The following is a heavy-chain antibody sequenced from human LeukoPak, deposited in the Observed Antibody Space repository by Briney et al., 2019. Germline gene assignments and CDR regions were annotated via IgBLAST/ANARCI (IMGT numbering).Heavy chain of an antibody. D-gene: IGHD3-3*02. V-gene: IGHV3-23*01. CDR1: GFTFNSFP. J-gene: IGHJ4*02. Sequence: GGSLRLSCAVSGFTFNSFPLSWVRQGPGKGLEWVSGINPSSGGTYYADSVKGRFTISRDNSKNTLYLEMNSLRAEDTAVYYCARGRISPDYWGQGTLVTVSS. CDR2: INPSSGGT. CDR3: ARGRISPDY.